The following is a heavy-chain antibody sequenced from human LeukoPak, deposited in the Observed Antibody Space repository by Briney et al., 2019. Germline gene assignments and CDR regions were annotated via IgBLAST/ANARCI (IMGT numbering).Heavy chain of an antibody. CDR1: GFTFSSYE. D-gene: IGHD4-17*01. Sequence: GGSLRLSCAASGFTFSSYEMNWVRQAPGKGLEWVSYISSSGSTIYYADSVKGRFTISRDNAKNSLYLQMNGLRAEDTAVYYCARGPHYEYYYYYGMDVWGQGTTVTVSS. CDR2: ISSSGSTI. J-gene: IGHJ6*02. CDR3: ARGPHYEYYYYYGMDV. V-gene: IGHV3-48*03.